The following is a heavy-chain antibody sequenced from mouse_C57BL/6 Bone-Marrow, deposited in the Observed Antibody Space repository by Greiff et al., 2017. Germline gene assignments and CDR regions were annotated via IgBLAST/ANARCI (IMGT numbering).Heavy chain of an antibody. CDR3: AREMGGKPLYYAMDY. CDR1: GFNIKNTY. CDR2: IDPANGNT. J-gene: IGHJ4*01. Sequence: EVQVVESVAELVRPGASVKLSCTASGFNIKNTYMHWVKQRPEQGLEWIGRIDPANGNTKYAPKFQGKATITADTSSNTAYLQLSSLTSEDTAIYYCAREMGGKPLYYAMDYWGQGTSVTVSS. D-gene: IGHD1-1*02. V-gene: IGHV14-3*01.